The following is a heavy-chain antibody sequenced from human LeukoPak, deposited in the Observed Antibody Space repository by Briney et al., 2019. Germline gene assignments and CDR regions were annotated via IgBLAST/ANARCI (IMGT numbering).Heavy chain of an antibody. D-gene: IGHD5-18*01. Sequence: LPGGSLRLYCAASGFTFSSYAMSWVRQAPGKGLDWVSSINGGGGSTYYADSVKGRFTISRDNSKNTLYLQMNSLRAEDTAVYYCATIQLWSNYFDYWGQGTLVTVSS. V-gene: IGHV3-23*01. CDR2: INGGGGST. J-gene: IGHJ4*02. CDR3: ATIQLWSNYFDY. CDR1: GFTFSSYA.